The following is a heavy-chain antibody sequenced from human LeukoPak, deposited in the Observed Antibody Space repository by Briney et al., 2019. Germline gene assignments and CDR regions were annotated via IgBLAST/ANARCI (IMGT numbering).Heavy chain of an antibody. CDR2: IYYSGST. D-gene: IGHD6-13*01. CDR1: GGSISSYY. J-gene: IGHJ4*02. Sequence: SETLSLTCTVSGGSISSYYWSWIRQPPGKGLEWIGYIYYSGSTNYNPSLKSRVTISVDTSKNQFSLKLSSVTAPDTAVYYCARGPARRWPIAYWGQGTRVPVPS. V-gene: IGHV4-59*01. CDR3: ARGPARRWPIAY.